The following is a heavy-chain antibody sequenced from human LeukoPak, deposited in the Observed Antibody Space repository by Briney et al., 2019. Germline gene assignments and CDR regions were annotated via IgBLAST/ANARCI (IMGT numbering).Heavy chain of an antibody. V-gene: IGHV3-33*01. D-gene: IGHD6-13*01. J-gene: IGHJ4*02. Sequence: GQSLRPSCAPYGFTSSSYGMRWVRQAPGKGLTWEAVIWHDVSHKYYADSVKGRFTIARDNPTNPPYQQVNSLRAKETAVNYRAREAVYSSSWQYYWGQGTLVSVSS. CDR3: AREAVYSSSWQYY. CDR2: IWHDVSHK. CDR1: GFTSSSYG.